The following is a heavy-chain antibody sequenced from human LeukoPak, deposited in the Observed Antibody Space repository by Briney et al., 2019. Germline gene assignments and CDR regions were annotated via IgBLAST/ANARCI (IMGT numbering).Heavy chain of an antibody. J-gene: IGHJ4*02. CDR2: IRYDGSNK. Sequence: GGSLRLSCAASGFTFSSYGMHWVRQAPGKGLEWVAFIRYDGSNKYYADSVKGRFTISRDNSKNTLYLQMNSLRAEDTAVYYCARASPLYGSGSYSADFWGQGTLVTVSS. D-gene: IGHD3-10*01. V-gene: IGHV3-30*02. CDR3: ARASPLYGSGSYSADF. CDR1: GFTFSSYG.